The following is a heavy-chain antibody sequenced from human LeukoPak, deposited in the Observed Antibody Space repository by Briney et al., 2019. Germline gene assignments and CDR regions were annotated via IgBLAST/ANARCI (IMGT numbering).Heavy chain of an antibody. J-gene: IGHJ4*02. D-gene: IGHD3-9*01. CDR1: GFTFSNYA. Sequence: PGASLRLSCAASGFTFSNYAMSWVRQAPGKGLEWVSAITGSGSNTYYADSVKGRFTISRDNSKNTVFLQMNSLRAEDTAVYYCAKWGDYDVLTGYYVSDYWGQGTLATVSS. V-gene: IGHV3-23*01. CDR2: ITGSGSNT. CDR3: AKWGDYDVLTGYYVSDY.